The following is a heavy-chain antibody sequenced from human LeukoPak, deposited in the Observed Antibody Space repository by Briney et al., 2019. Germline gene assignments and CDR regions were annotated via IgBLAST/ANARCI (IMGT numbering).Heavy chain of an antibody. V-gene: IGHV3-53*01. Sequence: GGSLRLSCAASGFTVSSNYMSWVRQAPGKGLEWVSVIYSGGSTYYADSVKDRFTISRDNAENTLYLQMNSLSAEDTAVYYCARDYPPDWGQGTLVTVSA. CDR1: GFTVSSNY. CDR2: IYSGGST. J-gene: IGHJ4*02. CDR3: ARDYPPD.